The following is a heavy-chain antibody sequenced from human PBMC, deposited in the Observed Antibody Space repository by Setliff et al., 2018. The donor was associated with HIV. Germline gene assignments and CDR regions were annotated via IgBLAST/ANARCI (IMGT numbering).Heavy chain of an antibody. J-gene: IGHJ6*03. CDR2: LNQDGINK. CDR3: ARDGTRLLAAMDV. V-gene: IGHV3-7*01. CDR1: GFTFSSYG. Sequence: GGSLRLSCAASGFTFSSYGMHWVRQPPGRGLEWVATLNQDGINKYYVDSVRGRFTISRDNAQNSLYLQMNNLRVEDTAVYYCARDGTRLLAAMDVWGKGTTVTVSS.